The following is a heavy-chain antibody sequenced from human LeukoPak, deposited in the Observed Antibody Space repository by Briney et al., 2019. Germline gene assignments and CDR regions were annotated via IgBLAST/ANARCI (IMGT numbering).Heavy chain of an antibody. J-gene: IGHJ4*02. CDR1: GGSFSGYY. CDR2: INHSGST. V-gene: IGHV4-34*01. Sequence: SETLSLTCAVYGGSFSGYYWSWIRQPPGKGLEWIGEINHSGSTNYNPSLKSRVTISVDTSKNQFSLKLSSVTAADTDVYYCAREGRPGAYYFDYWGQGTLVTVSS. CDR3: AREGRPGAYYFDY. D-gene: IGHD1-26*01.